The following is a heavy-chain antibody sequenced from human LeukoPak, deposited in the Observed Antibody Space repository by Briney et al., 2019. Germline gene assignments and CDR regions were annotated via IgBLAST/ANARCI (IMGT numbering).Heavy chain of an antibody. J-gene: IGHJ4*02. Sequence: PGGSLRLSCAASGFTVSSNYMSWVRQAPGKGLEWVSVIYSGGSTYYADSVKGRFTISRDNSKNTLYLQMNSLRAEDTAVYYCARSLRRSHRRDSYYFDYWGQGTLVTVSS. V-gene: IGHV3-53*01. CDR1: GFTVSSNY. CDR3: ARSLRRSHRRDSYYFDY. CDR2: IYSGGST. D-gene: IGHD5-24*01.